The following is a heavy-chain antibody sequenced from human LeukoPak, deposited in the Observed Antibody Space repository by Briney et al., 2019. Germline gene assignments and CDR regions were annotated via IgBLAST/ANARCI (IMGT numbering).Heavy chain of an antibody. D-gene: IGHD1-26*01. V-gene: IGHV5-51*01. CDR2: IYPGDSDT. Sequence: GESLKISCRGSGYSFSGFWIGWVRQMPGKGLELMGIIYPGDSDTRYTPAFQGQVTISADRSTSTAYLQWSGLKASDTAMYCCARQGVGDEAFNLWAQGTQVTVSS. J-gene: IGHJ4*02. CDR1: GYSFSGFW. CDR3: ARQGVGDEAFNL.